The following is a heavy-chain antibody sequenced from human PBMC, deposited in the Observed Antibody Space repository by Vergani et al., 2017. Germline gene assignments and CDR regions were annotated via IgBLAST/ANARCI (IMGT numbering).Heavy chain of an antibody. CDR2: INPSGGST. Sequence: QVQLVQSGAEVKKPGASVKVSCKASGYTFTSYYMHWVRQAPGQGLEWMGIINPSGGSTSYAQKFQGRVTMTTDTSTSTAYMELRSLRSDDTAVYYCARGMSRLRLGELSSYTFDYWGQGTLVTVSS. CDR3: ARGMSRLRLGELSSYTFDY. J-gene: IGHJ4*02. V-gene: IGHV1-46*01. CDR1: GYTFTSYY. D-gene: IGHD3-16*02.